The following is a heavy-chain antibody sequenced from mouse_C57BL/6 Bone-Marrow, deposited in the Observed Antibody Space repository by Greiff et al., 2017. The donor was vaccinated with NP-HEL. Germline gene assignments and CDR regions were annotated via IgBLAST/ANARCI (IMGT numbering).Heavy chain of an antibody. Sequence: QVQLQQPGAELVKPGASVKMSCKASGYTFTSYWITWVKQRPGQGLEWIGDIYPGSGSTNYNEKFKSKATLTVDTSSSTAYMQLSSLTSEDSAVYYCAEGGYYYGSTWYFDVWGTGTTVTVSS. CDR2: IYPGSGST. CDR3: AEGGYYYGSTWYFDV. V-gene: IGHV1-55*01. CDR1: GYTFTSYW. J-gene: IGHJ1*03. D-gene: IGHD1-1*01.